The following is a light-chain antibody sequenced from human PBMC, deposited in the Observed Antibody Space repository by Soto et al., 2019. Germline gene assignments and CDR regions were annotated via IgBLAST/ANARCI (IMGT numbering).Light chain of an antibody. CDR2: RNN. Sequence: QSVLTQPPSVSGTPGQRVTISCSGSSSNIGSDYVYWFQQLPGTAPKVLIYRNNQRPSGVPERFSGSKSGTSASLAISGLRSEDEADYYCAAWDDSLSGRVFGGGTKAHRP. J-gene: IGLJ3*02. V-gene: IGLV1-47*01. CDR1: SSNIGSDY. CDR3: AAWDDSLSGRV.